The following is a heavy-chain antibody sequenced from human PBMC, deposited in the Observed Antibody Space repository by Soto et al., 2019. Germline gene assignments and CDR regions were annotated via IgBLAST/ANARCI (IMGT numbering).Heavy chain of an antibody. Sequence: LRLSCAASGFTFSSYVMHWVRQAPGKGLEWVAVISYDGSNKYYADSVKGRFTISRDNSKNTLYLQMNSLRAEDTAVYYCAKDAREYDFWSGYNYYYGMDVWGQGTTVTVSS. CDR3: AKDAREYDFWSGYNYYYGMDV. CDR2: ISYDGSNK. CDR1: GFTFSSYV. V-gene: IGHV3-30*18. J-gene: IGHJ6*02. D-gene: IGHD3-3*01.